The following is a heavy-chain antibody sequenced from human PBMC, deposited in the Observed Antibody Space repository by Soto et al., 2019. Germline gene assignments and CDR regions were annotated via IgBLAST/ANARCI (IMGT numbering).Heavy chain of an antibody. CDR3: ARGRVVTRHYYYYDGMAV. Sequence: EVQLVESGGGLVQPGGSLRLSCAASGFTFSDHYMDWVRQAPGKGLEWVGRTRNKANSYTTEYAASVKGRFTISRDDSKNSLYLQMNSRKTEYTAVYYWARGRVVTRHYYYYDGMAVWGQGTTVTVSS. CDR2: TRNKANSYTT. D-gene: IGHD2-15*01. J-gene: IGHJ6*02. V-gene: IGHV3-72*01. CDR1: GFTFSDHY.